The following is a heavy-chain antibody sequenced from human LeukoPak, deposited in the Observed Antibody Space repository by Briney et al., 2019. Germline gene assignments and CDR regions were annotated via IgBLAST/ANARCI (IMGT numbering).Heavy chain of an antibody. V-gene: IGHV4-39*07. CDR2: IYYSGST. J-gene: IGHJ4*02. CDR3: ARAPCGSSTSCTYFDY. Sequence: SETLSLTCTVSGGSISSSSYYWGWIRQPPGKGLEWIGSIYYSGSTYYNPSLKSRVTISVDTSKNQFSLKLSSVTAADTAVYYCARAPCGSSTSCTYFDYWGQGTLVTVSS. D-gene: IGHD2-2*01. CDR1: GGSISSSSYY.